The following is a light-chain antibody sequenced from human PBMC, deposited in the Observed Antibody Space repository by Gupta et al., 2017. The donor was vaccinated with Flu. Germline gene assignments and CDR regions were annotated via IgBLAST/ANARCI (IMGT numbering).Light chain of an antibody. Sequence: QAVLTQPSSLSASPGASASLTCTLRSGINVGTYRIYWYQQKPGSPPQYLLRYKSDSDNQQGSGVPSRFSGSKDASANAGILLISGLQSEDEADYYCMIWHSSAWVFGGGTKL. CDR3: MIWHSSAWV. V-gene: IGLV5-45*03. CDR1: SGINVGTYR. J-gene: IGLJ3*02. CDR2: YKSDSDN.